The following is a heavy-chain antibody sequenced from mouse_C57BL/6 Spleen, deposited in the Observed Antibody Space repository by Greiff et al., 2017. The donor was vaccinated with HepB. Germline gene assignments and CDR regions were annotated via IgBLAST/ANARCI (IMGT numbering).Heavy chain of an antibody. CDR3: ASSNYVSYYYAMDY. V-gene: IGHV1-39*01. CDR2: INPNYGTT. J-gene: IGHJ4*01. CDR1: GYSFTDYN. Sequence: VQLQQSGPELVKPGASVKISCKASGYSFTDYNMNWVKQSNGKSLEWIGVINPNYGTTSYNQKFKGKATLTVDQSSSTAYMQLNSQTSEDSAVYYCASSNYVSYYYAMDYWGQGTSVTVSS. D-gene: IGHD2-5*01.